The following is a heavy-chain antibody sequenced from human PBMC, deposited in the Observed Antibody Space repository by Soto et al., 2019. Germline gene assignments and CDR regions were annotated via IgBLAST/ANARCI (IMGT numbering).Heavy chain of an antibody. CDR1: GGSISSYY. V-gene: IGHV4-59*01. CDR3: ARVGCSGGSCYVYYYYGMDV. D-gene: IGHD2-15*01. J-gene: IGHJ6*02. CDR2: IYYSGST. Sequence: PSETLSLTCTVSGGSISSYYWSWIRQPPGKGLEWIGYIYYSGSTNYNPSLKSRVTISVDTSKNQFSLKLSSVTAADTAVYYCARVGCSGGSCYVYYYYGMDVWGQGTTVTVSS.